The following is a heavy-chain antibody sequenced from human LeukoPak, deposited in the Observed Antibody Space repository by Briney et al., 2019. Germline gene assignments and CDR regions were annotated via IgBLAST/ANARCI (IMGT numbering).Heavy chain of an antibody. Sequence: GGSLRLSCAASGFTFSGYWMHWVRQGPGKGLMWVSCIKSDGSATYYADSVRGRFTISRDNAKDSLYLQMDSLRAEDTAVYYCARDRSGSYPYYFDYWGQGGLVTVSS. CDR3: ARDRSGSYPYYFDY. V-gene: IGHV3-74*01. CDR2: IKSDGSAT. CDR1: GFTFSGYW. J-gene: IGHJ4*02. D-gene: IGHD3-16*01.